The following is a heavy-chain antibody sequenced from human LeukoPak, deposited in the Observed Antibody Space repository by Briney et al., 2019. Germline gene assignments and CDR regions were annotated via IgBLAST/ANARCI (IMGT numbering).Heavy chain of an antibody. CDR3: AKRIRYCSGGSCGGDY. Sequence: GGSLRLSCAASGFTFSSYAMSWVRQAPGKGLEWVSAISGSGGSTYYADSVKGRFTISRDNSKNTPYLQMNSLRAEDTAVYYCAKRIRYCSGGSCGGDYWGQGTLVTVSS. CDR1: GFTFSSYA. V-gene: IGHV3-23*01. J-gene: IGHJ4*02. D-gene: IGHD2-15*01. CDR2: ISGSGGST.